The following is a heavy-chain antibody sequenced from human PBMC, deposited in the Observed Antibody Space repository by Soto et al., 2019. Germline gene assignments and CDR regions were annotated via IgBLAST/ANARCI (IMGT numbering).Heavy chain of an antibody. CDR1: GYTFTSYD. CDR2: MNANSGNT. Sequence: QVQLVQSGAEVKKPGASVKVSCKASGYTFTSYDINWVRQATGQGLEWMGWMNANSGNTGYAQKFQDRVTITRNTSRGTAYMGRRSLRSQDTAVYYCGGGRGHSSGWYADHRGQGTLVPVSS. J-gene: IGHJ4*01. D-gene: IGHD6-19*01. CDR3: GGGRGHSSGWYADH. V-gene: IGHV1-8*01.